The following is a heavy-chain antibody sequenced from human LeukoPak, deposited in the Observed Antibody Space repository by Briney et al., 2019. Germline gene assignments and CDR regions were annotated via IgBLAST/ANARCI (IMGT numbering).Heavy chain of an antibody. V-gene: IGHV3-30*18. CDR2: ISYDGSTK. J-gene: IGHJ5*02. Sequence: ARSLRLSCAASGFTFSNYGMHWVRRAPGKGLEWVAAISYDGSTKYYADSVKGRFTSSRDNSKNTLYLQMNSLRPEDTAVYYCAKEDAYYYDSSGYLRDWFDPWGQGTLVTVSS. CDR3: AKEDAYYYDSSGYLRDWFDP. D-gene: IGHD3-22*01. CDR1: GFTFSNYG.